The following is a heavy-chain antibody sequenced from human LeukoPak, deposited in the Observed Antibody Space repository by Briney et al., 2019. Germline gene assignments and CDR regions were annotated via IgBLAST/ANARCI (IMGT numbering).Heavy chain of an antibody. D-gene: IGHD3-3*01. CDR3: ASGLRKHYDFWSGYSDYFDY. Sequence: GSSVKVSCKASGGTFSSYAISWVREAPGQGLEWMGGIIPILGTANYAQKFQGRVTITTDESTSTAYMELSSLRSEDTAVYYCASGLRKHYDFWSGYSDYFDYWGQGTLVTVSS. J-gene: IGHJ4*02. CDR1: GGTFSSYA. CDR2: IIPILGTA. V-gene: IGHV1-69*05.